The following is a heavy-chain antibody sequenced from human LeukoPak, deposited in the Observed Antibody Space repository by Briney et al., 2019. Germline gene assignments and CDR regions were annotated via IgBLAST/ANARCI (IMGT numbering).Heavy chain of an antibody. V-gene: IGHV4-61*08. CDR1: GDPISSHSGYK. Sequence: SETLSLTCTVSGDPISSHSGYKWNWIRQAPGKGLEWIGYVCYSGTTSYNPSVNSRVTISVDTSKNQFSLKLTSVTAADTAVYYCAREWSAFDYWGQGTLVTVSS. CDR3: AREWSAFDY. D-gene: IGHD3-3*01. J-gene: IGHJ4*02. CDR2: VCYSGTT.